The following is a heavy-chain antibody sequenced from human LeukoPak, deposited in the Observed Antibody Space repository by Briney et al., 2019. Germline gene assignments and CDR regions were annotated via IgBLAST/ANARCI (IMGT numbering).Heavy chain of an antibody. CDR3: AKDPGGIQLWFDY. CDR1: GFTFSSYA. V-gene: IGHV3-23*01. J-gene: IGHJ4*02. D-gene: IGHD5-18*01. CDR2: ISGSGGST. Sequence: GGSLRLSCAASGFTFSSYAMSWVRQAPGKGLEWVSAISGSGGSTHYADSVKGRFTISRDNSKNTLYLQMNSLRAEDTAVYYCAKDPGGIQLWFDYWGQGTLVSASS.